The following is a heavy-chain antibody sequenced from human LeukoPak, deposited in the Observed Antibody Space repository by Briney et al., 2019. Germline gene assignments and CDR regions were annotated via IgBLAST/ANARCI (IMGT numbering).Heavy chain of an antibody. CDR2: INPNSGGT. Sequence: ASVKVSCKASGYTFTGDYMHWVRQAPGQGLEWMGWINPNSGGTNYAQKFQGRGTMTRDTSISTAYMELSRLRYDDTAVYYCARAVVVVITTTDAFDIWGQGTMVTVSS. V-gene: IGHV1-2*02. J-gene: IGHJ3*02. CDR3: ARAVVVVITTTDAFDI. CDR1: GYTFTGDY. D-gene: IGHD3-22*01.